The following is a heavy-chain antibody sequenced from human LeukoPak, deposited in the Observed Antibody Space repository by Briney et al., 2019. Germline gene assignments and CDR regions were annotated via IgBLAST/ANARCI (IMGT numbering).Heavy chain of an antibody. J-gene: IGHJ3*02. CDR1: GFTFSNYW. CDR2: IKQDGREK. D-gene: IGHD2-21*02. V-gene: IGHV3-7*03. CDR3: AKVPAYCGGDCLAAFDI. Sequence: GGSLRLSCAASGFTFSNYWMSWVRQAPGKGLEWVASIKQDGREKYYVNSVKGRFSISRDNADNSLYLQLSGLRAEDTAVYYCAKVPAYCGGDCLAAFDIWGQGTMVTVSS.